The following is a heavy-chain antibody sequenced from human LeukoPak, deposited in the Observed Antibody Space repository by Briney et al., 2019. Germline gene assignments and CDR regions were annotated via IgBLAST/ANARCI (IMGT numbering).Heavy chain of an antibody. J-gene: IGHJ6*03. D-gene: IGHD1-26*01. CDR2: IYYSGST. Sequence: SETLSLTCTVSGGSISSSSYYWSWIRQPPGKGLEWIGYIYYSGSTNYNPSLKSRVTISVDTSKNQFSLKLSSVTAADTAVYYCARGSYSYYYYYYYMDVWGKGTTVTISS. V-gene: IGHV4-61*01. CDR1: GGSISSSSYY. CDR3: ARGSYSYYYYYYYMDV.